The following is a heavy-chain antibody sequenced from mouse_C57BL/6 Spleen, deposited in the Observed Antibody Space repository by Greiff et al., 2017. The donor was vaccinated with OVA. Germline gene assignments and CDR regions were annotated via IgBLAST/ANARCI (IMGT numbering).Heavy chain of an antibody. V-gene: IGHV1-22*01. CDR2: INPNNGGT. J-gene: IGHJ3*01. CDR1: GYTFTDYN. Sequence: VQLQQSGPELVKPGASVKMSCKASGYTFTDYNMHWVKQSHGKSLEWIGYINPNNGGTSYNQKFNGKATLTVNKSSSTDYMVLRSLTSDDSAVYCCAHYYGSSSFAYWGQGTLVTVSA. CDR3: AHYYGSSSFAY. D-gene: IGHD1-1*01.